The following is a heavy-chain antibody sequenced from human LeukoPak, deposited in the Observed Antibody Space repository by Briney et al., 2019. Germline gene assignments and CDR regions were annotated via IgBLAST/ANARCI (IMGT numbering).Heavy chain of an antibody. J-gene: IGHJ5*01. Sequence: GGSLRLSCSASGFTVSGTHMSWVRQAPGKGLEWVSAMYTGGTTYYADSVTGRFTVSRDTSRNTLFLHMNSLRAEDTAVYYCAKDEASSGGGLASWGQGTLVIVSS. V-gene: IGHV3-53*01. CDR3: AKDEASSGGGLAS. CDR1: GFTVSGTH. D-gene: IGHD3-16*01. CDR2: MYTGGTT.